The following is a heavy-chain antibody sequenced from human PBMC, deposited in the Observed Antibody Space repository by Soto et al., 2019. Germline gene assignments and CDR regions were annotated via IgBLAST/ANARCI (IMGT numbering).Heavy chain of an antibody. D-gene: IGHD6-13*01. Sequence: EVQLVESGGGLVQPGGSLRLSCAACGFTFSSYWSQWVRQAPGKGLVWISRINGDGSSTNYADSVRGRFTISRDNAKNTLYLQMNSLRAEDMAVYYCVSKANNNSWFVGDYWGQGNLVTVSS. J-gene: IGHJ4*02. CDR1: GFTFSSYW. CDR2: INGDGSST. CDR3: VSKANNNSWFVGDY. V-gene: IGHV3-74*01.